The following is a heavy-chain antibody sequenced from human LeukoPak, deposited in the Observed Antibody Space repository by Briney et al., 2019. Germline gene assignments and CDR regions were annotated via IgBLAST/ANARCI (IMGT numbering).Heavy chain of an antibody. Sequence: KPSETLSLTCTVSGGSMSSSSYYWGWIRQPPGKGLEWIGTISYSGNTYYNPSLKSRVTMPVDTSKKQFSLKLSSVTAADTAVYYCARRYNWDDGFDYWGQGTLVTVSS. CDR3: ARRYNWDDGFDY. CDR2: ISYSGNT. J-gene: IGHJ4*02. D-gene: IGHD1-20*01. CDR1: GGSMSSSSYY. V-gene: IGHV4-39*01.